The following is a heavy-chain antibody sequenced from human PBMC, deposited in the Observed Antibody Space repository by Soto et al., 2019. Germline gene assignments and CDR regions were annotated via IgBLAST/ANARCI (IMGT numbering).Heavy chain of an antibody. CDR3: ARDLGGDYSGYDY. CDR2: ISSSSSYI. CDR1: GFTFSSYS. Sequence: GGSLRLSCAASGFTFSSYSMNWVRQAPGKGLEWVSSISSSSSYIYYADSVKGRFTISRDNAKNSLYLQMNSLRAEDTAVYYCARDLGGDYSGYDYWGQGTLVTVSS. J-gene: IGHJ4*02. V-gene: IGHV3-21*01. D-gene: IGHD5-12*01.